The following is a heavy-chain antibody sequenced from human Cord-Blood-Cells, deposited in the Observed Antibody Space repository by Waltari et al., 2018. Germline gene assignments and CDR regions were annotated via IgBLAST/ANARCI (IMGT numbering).Heavy chain of an antibody. V-gene: IGHV4-38-2*02. CDR3: AREGSNDFWSGYYYYYYYGMDV. Sequence: VQLQESGPGLVKPSETLSLTCAVSGYSISSCYHWAWIRQPTWQGLGLIGGIYHSGSTYYNPSLKSRVTISVDTSKNQFSLKLSSVTAADTAVYYCAREGSNDFWSGYYYYYYYGMDVWGQGTTVTVSS. CDR2: IYHSGST. D-gene: IGHD3-3*01. J-gene: IGHJ6*02. CDR1: GYSISSCYH.